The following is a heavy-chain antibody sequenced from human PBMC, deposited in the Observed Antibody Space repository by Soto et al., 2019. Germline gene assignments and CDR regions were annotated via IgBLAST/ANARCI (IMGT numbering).Heavy chain of an antibody. CDR1: GISLRTSGVG. V-gene: IGHV2-5*01. CDR2: VYRNDDK. D-gene: IGHD1-1*01. J-gene: IGHJ3*02. CDR3: ARGLATLPVFAFDI. Sequence: QITLKGSGPTLVKPTQTLTLTCTLSGISLRTSGVGLGWIRQTPGKALEWLALVYRNDDKHYSPSLKSRLTISRDTSKTQEILTMTNMDTVDTATYYCARGLATLPVFAFDIWGQGTVVTVSS.